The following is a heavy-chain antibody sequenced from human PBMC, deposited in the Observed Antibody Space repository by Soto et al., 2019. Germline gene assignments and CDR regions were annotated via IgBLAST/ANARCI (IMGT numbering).Heavy chain of an antibody. Sequence: QVQLVQSGAELKKPGASVKVSCTVSGDSFIVHYIHWMRRAPGKGLEWIGWTNPNNGSTRYAQKFQGRVTMTRYTAITTFYVELSRLRSDDTAVYFCARDVNPYYGLGSLHGYLEYWGQGAMVTVSS. J-gene: IGHJ4*02. CDR2: TNPNNGST. CDR3: ARDVNPYYGLGSLHGYLEY. CDR1: GDSFIVHY. D-gene: IGHD3-10*01. V-gene: IGHV1-2*02.